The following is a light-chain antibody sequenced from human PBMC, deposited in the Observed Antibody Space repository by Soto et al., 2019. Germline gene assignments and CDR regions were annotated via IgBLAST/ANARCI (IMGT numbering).Light chain of an antibody. CDR3: PQTVRPPLFT. J-gene: IGKJ3*01. CDR1: ESLLHGDGKTY. CDR2: EVS. V-gene: IGKV2D-29*01. Sequence: EIVLTQTPLSLSVSPGQPASISCKSSESLLHGDGKTYLFWYLQKPGQPPQLLISEVSNPHSGVSDRCSGSGSGTNFILKISPVEAEDVGVYYCPQTVRPPLFTFGPGTKVDI.